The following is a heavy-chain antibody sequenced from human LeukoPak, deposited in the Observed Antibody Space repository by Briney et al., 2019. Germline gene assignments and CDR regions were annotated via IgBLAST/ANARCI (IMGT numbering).Heavy chain of an antibody. CDR1: EFTFSSYS. V-gene: IGHV3-48*02. Sequence: GGSLRLSCAASEFTFSSYSMNWVRQAPGKGLEWVSYISSSSSTIYYADSVKGRFTISRDNAKNSLYLQMNSLRDEDTAVYYCATQPGGGDYLFDYWGQGTLVTVSS. D-gene: IGHD2-21*02. CDR2: ISSSSSTI. CDR3: ATQPGGGDYLFDY. J-gene: IGHJ4*02.